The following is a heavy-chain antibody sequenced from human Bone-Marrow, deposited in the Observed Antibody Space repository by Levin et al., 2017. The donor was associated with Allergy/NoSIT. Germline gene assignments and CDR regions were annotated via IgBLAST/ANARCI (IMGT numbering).Heavy chain of an antibody. CDR2: IYYTGST. Sequence: ASETLSLTCTVSGDSISSRDYYWGWVRQPPGTGLEWIGSIYYTGSTYYNPSFESRVSISGDTSKNQFSLKLKSVTAADTASYYCVRIGAVLTSQSYYYFYYMDVWGKGTTVTVSS. CDR3: VRIGAVLTSQSYYYFYYMDV. V-gene: IGHV4-39*07. J-gene: IGHJ6*03. CDR1: GDSISSRDYY. D-gene: IGHD1-26*01.